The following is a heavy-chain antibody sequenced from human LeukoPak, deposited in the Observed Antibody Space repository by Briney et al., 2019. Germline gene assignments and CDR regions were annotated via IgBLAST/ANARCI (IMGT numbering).Heavy chain of an antibody. D-gene: IGHD6-6*01. Sequence: SETLSLTCTVSGGSVSSGDFYWSWIRQPPGKGLEWIGYIYYSGSTNYNPSLKSRVTTSVETSKNQFSLKLSSVTAADTAVYYCARDGSTSGYFDYWGQGTLVTVSS. V-gene: IGHV4-61*08. CDR3: ARDGSTSGYFDY. CDR2: IYYSGST. J-gene: IGHJ4*02. CDR1: GGSVSSGDFY.